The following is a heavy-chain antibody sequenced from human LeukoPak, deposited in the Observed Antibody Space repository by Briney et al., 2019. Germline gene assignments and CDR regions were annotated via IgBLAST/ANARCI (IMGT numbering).Heavy chain of an antibody. D-gene: IGHD3-16*01. J-gene: IGHJ6*03. CDR3: AKDWGDSYFYYYMDV. V-gene: IGHV3-7*01. CDR1: GFTFNSYW. Sequence: GGSLRPSCAVSGFTFNSYWMSWGRQAPGKGLEWVATINQDGSEKYYVDSVKGRFTISRDNAKKLLYLQMNSLRIEDTAVYYCAKDWGDSYFYYYMDVWGKGTTVTISS. CDR2: INQDGSEK.